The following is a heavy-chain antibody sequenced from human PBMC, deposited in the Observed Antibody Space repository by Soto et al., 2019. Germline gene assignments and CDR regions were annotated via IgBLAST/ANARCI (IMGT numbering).Heavy chain of an antibody. CDR2: IYWDDDK. V-gene: IGHV2-5*02. D-gene: IGHD7-27*01. Sequence: QITLKESGPTLVKPTQTLTLSCTFSGFSLSTSGVGVGWIRQPPGKALEWLALIYWDDDKRYSPSLKSRLTITKDTSKNQVVHTMTNMDPVDTATYYCAHGTNWGRGMDVWGQGTTVTVSS. CDR3: AHGTNWGRGMDV. CDR1: GFSLSTSGVG. J-gene: IGHJ6*02.